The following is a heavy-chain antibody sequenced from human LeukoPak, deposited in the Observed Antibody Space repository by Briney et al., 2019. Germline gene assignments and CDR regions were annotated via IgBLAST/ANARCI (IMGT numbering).Heavy chain of an antibody. J-gene: IGHJ4*02. V-gene: IGHV3-48*02. Sequence: GGSLRLSCAASGFTFSNYGMNWVRQAPGKRLEWVSYISSRSDSIYYADSVKGRFTISRDNAKNSLYLQMHSLRDEDTAVYYCARAWYSWGYYFDYWGQGTLVTVSS. CDR1: GFTFSNYG. CDR2: ISSRSDSI. CDR3: ARAWYSWGYYFDY. D-gene: IGHD1-26*01.